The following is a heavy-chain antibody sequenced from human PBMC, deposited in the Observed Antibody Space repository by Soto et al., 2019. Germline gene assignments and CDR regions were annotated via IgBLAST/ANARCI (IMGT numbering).Heavy chain of an antibody. CDR3: AKSSGYCGVTSCYFLIDY. CDR1: GFTFSSYA. V-gene: IGHV3-23*01. D-gene: IGHD2-2*01. J-gene: IGHJ4*01. Sequence: GGSLRLSCAASGFTFSSYAMSWVRPAPGKGLEWVSGISYSGGSTYYADSVKGRFTISRDNSKNTLYLQMDSLRVEDSAIYHCAKSSGYCGVTSCYFLIDYWRQGTLVTVSS. CDR2: ISYSGGST.